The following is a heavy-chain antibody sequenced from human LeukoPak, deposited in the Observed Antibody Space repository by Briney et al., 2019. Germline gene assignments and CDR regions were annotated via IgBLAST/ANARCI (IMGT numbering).Heavy chain of an antibody. Sequence: SETLSLTCTVSGGSISSYYWSWIRQPAGKGLEWIGRIYTSGSTNYNPSLKSRVTMSVDTSKNQFSLKLSSVTAADTAVYYCARSDSSSWYPEYFQHWGQGTLVTVSS. V-gene: IGHV4-4*07. D-gene: IGHD6-13*01. CDR3: ARSDSSSWYPEYFQH. J-gene: IGHJ1*01. CDR2: IYTSGST. CDR1: GGSISSYY.